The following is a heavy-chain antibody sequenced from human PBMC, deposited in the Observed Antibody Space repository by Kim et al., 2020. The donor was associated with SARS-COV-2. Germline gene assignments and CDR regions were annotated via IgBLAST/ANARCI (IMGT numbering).Heavy chain of an antibody. CDR2: IYYSGST. CDR1: GGSISSYY. D-gene: IGHD5-12*01. Sequence: SETLSLTCTVSGGSISSYYWSWIRQPPGKGLEWIGYIYYSGSTNYNPSLKSRVTISVDTSKNQFSLKLSSVTAADTAVHYCARDGRGWLQQPHWYFDLWGRGTLVTVSS. V-gene: IGHV4-59*01. CDR3: ARDGRGWLQQPHWYFDL. J-gene: IGHJ2*01.